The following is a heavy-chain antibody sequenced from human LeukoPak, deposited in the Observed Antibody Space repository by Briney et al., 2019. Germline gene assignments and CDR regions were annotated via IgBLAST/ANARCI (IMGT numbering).Heavy chain of an antibody. D-gene: IGHD3-3*01. CDR1: GGSISSGDYY. Sequence: SETLSLTCTASGGSISSGDYYWSWIRQPPGKGLEWIGYIYYSGSTYYNPSLKSRVTISVDTSRNQFSLKLSSVTAADTAVYYCARAYYDFWSGYYTGKVWFDPWGQGTLVTVSS. J-gene: IGHJ5*02. CDR2: IYYSGST. CDR3: ARAYYDFWSGYYTGKVWFDP. V-gene: IGHV4-30-4*08.